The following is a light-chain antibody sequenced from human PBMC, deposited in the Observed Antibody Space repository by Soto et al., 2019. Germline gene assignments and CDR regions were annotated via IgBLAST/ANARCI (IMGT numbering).Light chain of an antibody. Sequence: QSALTQPPSASGTPGQRVTISCSGSSSNIGGNTVSWYQQLPGTAPKPLIYSNNQRPSGVPDRFSGSKSGTSASLAISGLQSDDEADYYCAAWDDSPNGYVFGTGTKVTVL. CDR3: AAWDDSPNGYV. J-gene: IGLJ1*01. CDR1: SSNIGGNT. V-gene: IGLV1-44*01. CDR2: SNN.